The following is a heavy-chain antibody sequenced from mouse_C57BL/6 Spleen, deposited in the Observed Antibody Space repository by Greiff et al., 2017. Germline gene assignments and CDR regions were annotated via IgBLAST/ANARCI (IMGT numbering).Heavy chain of an antibody. Sequence: QVQLKESGAELVKPGASVKISCKASGYAFSSYWMNWVKQRPGTGLEWIGQIYPGDGDTNYNGKFKGKATLTADKSSSTAYMQLSSLTSEDSAVYFCARRGYYGSSSDYWGQGTTLTVSS. J-gene: IGHJ2*01. CDR2: IYPGDGDT. V-gene: IGHV1-80*01. D-gene: IGHD1-1*01. CDR3: ARRGYYGSSSDY. CDR1: GYAFSSYW.